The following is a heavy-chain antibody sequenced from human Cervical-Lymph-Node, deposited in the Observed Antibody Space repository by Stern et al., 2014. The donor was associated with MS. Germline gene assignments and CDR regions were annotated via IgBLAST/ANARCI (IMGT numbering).Heavy chain of an antibody. V-gene: IGHV5-51*01. Sequence: VQLVESGAEVKKPGESLKISCKGSGYTFTNYWIGWVRQMPGKGLEWMGIIHPSDSYTRYSPSFQGQVIISADKSINTPYLQWSSLKASDTAMYYCARGSVAATMGAMDVWGQGTTVTVSS. CDR1: GYTFTNYW. CDR2: IHPSDSYT. J-gene: IGHJ6*02. CDR3: ARGSVAATMGAMDV. D-gene: IGHD6-19*01.